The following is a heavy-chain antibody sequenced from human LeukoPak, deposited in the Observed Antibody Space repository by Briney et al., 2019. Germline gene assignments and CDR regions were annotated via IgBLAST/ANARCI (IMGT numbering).Heavy chain of an antibody. CDR2: IIPIFGTA. CDR1: GGTYSSYA. CDR3: ARAPYSSGGSTNYYYYYYMDV. V-gene: IGHV1-69*13. J-gene: IGHJ6*03. D-gene: IGHD6-19*01. Sequence: SVKVSCKASGGTYSSYAISWVRQAPGQRLEWMGGIIPIFGTANYAQKFQGRVTVTADESTSTAYMELSSLRSEDTAVYYCARAPYSSGGSTNYYYYYYMDVWGKGTTVTVSS.